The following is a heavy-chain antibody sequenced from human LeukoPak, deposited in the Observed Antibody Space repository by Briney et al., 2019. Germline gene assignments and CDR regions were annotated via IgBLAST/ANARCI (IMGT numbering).Heavy chain of an antibody. CDR3: ARSEYSSSWALFDY. CDR1: GGSISSYY. D-gene: IGHD6-13*01. J-gene: IGHJ4*02. CDR2: IYYSGST. Sequence: SETLSLTCTVSGGSISSYYWSWIRQPPGKGLEWIGYIYYSGSTNYNPSLKSRATISVDTSKNQFSLKLSSVTAADTAVYYCARSEYSSSWALFDYWGQGTLVTVSS. V-gene: IGHV4-59*01.